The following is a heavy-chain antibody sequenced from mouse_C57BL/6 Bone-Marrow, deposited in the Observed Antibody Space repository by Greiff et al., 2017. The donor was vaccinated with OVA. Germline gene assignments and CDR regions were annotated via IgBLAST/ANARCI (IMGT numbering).Heavy chain of an antibody. CDR1: GFNIKNTY. Sequence: VQLQQSVAELVRPGASVKLSCTASGFNIKNTYMHWVKQRPEQGLEWIGRIDPANGNTKYAPKFRGKATITADTSSNTAYLQLRSLTSEDTAIYYCARSHYYGSSLYYAMDYWGQGTSVTVSS. CDR2: IDPANGNT. J-gene: IGHJ4*01. V-gene: IGHV14-3*01. CDR3: ARSHYYGSSLYYAMDY. D-gene: IGHD1-1*01.